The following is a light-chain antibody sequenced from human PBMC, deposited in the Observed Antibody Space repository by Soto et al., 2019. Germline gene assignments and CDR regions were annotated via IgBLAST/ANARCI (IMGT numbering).Light chain of an antibody. CDR1: SSNIGSNT. J-gene: IGLJ1*01. Sequence: QSVLTQPPSASGTPGQRVTISCSGSSSNIGSNTVNWYQQLPGTAPKLLIYSNNQRPSGVPGRFSGSKSGTSASLAISGLQSENEANYYCAAWDDSLNGQVFGTGPKVTVL. CDR2: SNN. V-gene: IGLV1-44*01. CDR3: AAWDDSLNGQV.